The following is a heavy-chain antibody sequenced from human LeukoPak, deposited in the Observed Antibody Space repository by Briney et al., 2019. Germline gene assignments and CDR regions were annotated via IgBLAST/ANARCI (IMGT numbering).Heavy chain of an antibody. CDR1: GGSISSDGFY. CDR3: ARGPSYCDF. CDR2: ISYSGST. V-gene: IGHV4-31*03. J-gene: IGHJ4*02. Sequence: PSETLSLTCTVSGGSISSDGFYWSWVRQHPGKGLEWIGYISYSGSTYYNPSLKSRVSVSLDTSKSQFSLKLTSVTAADTAVYFCARGPSYCDFWGQGTLVAASS.